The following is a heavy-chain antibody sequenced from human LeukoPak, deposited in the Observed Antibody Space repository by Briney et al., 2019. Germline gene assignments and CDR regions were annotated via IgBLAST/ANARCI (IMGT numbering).Heavy chain of an antibody. CDR2: ISSSGSTI. CDR1: GFTFSSYG. Sequence: GGSLRLSCAASGFTFSSYGMSWVRQAPGKGLEWVSYISSSGSTIYYADSVKGRFTISRDNAKNSLYLQMNSLRAEDTAVYYCARDSAEWGIAVAGPFDYWGQGTLVTVSS. J-gene: IGHJ4*02. CDR3: ARDSAEWGIAVAGPFDY. D-gene: IGHD6-19*01. V-gene: IGHV3-48*04.